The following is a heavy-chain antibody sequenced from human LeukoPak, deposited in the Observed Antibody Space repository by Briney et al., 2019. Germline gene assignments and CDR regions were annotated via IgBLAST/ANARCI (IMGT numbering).Heavy chain of an antibody. D-gene: IGHD4-17*01. CDR3: AKPRPYGDYAGDYYYYGMDV. J-gene: IGHJ6*02. V-gene: IGHV3-30*18. CDR1: GFTFSSYG. Sequence: GGSLKLSCAASGFTFSSYGMHWVRQAPGKGLEWVAFTSYDGRNKYSADSVKGRFAISRDNSKNTLFLQMNSLRAEDTAVYYCAKPRPYGDYAGDYYYYGMDVWGQGTTVTVSS. CDR2: TSYDGRNK.